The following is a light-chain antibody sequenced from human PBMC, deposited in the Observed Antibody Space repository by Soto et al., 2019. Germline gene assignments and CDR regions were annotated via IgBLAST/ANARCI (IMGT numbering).Light chain of an antibody. CDR3: SSHSSSSAYYV. CDR2: EVN. CDR1: SSDIGAYDY. V-gene: IGLV2-14*01. J-gene: IGLJ1*01. Sequence: QSALTQPASLSGSPGQSITISCTGTSSDIGAYDYVSWFQQHPGKAPKLMISEVNNRPSGVSNRFSGSKSGNTAYLTISGLQVEDEAEYYCSSHSSSSAYYVFGTGTKVTVL.